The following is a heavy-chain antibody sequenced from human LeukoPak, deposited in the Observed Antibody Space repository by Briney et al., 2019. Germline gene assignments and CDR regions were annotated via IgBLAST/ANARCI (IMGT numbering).Heavy chain of an antibody. CDR3: ARPRYSYGYYFDY. V-gene: IGHV4-39*01. D-gene: IGHD5-18*01. J-gene: IGHJ4*02. Sequence: SETLSLTCRVSGGSISGGSYYWGWLRQPPGKGLEWVGSIDYRGSTYYNPSLKRRVTISVDTSKNQFSLNLSSVTAADTAVYYCARPRYSYGYYFDYWGQGTLVTVSS. CDR2: IDYRGST. CDR1: GGSISGGSYY.